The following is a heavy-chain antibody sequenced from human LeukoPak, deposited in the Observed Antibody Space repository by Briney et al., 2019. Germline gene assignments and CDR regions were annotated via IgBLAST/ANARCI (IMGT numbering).Heavy chain of an antibody. CDR2: IIPIFGTA. D-gene: IGHD4-17*01. CDR3: ARLEPSLRGPTFDY. V-gene: IGHV1-69*13. Sequence: SVKVSCKASGGTFSSYAISWVRQAPGQGLEWMGGIIPIFGTANYAQKFQGRVTITADESTSTAYMELSSLRSEDTAVYYCARLEPSLRGPTFDYWGQGTPVTVSS. CDR1: GGTFSSYA. J-gene: IGHJ4*02.